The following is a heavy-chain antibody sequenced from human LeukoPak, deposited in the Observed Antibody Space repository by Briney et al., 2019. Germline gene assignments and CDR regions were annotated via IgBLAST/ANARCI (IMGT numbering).Heavy chain of an antibody. CDR3: AREGSRRVFDY. CDR1: GGSFSGYY. J-gene: IGHJ4*02. V-gene: IGHV4-34*01. CDR2: INHSGST. Sequence: PSETLSLTCAVYGGSFSGYYWSWIRQPPGKGLEWIGEINHSGSTNYNPSLKSRVTISVDTSKNQFSLKLSSVTAADTAVYYRAREGSRRVFDYWGQGPLVTVSS. D-gene: IGHD6-13*01.